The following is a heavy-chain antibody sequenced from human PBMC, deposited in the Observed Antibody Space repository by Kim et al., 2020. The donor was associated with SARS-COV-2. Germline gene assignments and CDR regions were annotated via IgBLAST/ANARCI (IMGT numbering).Heavy chain of an antibody. CDR3: ARDLTTVTTVNYYYGMDV. CDR2: INPSGGST. CDR1: GYSFTSYY. D-gene: IGHD4-4*01. J-gene: IGHJ6*02. V-gene: IGHV1-46*01. Sequence: ASVKVSCKASGYSFTSYYMHWVRQAPGQGLELMGIINPSGGSTSYAQKFQGRVTMTRDTSTSTVYMELSSLRSEDTAVYYCARDLTTVTTVNYYYGMDVWGQGTTVTVSS.